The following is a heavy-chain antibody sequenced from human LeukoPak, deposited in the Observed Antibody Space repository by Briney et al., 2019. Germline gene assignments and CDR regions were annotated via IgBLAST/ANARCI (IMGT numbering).Heavy chain of an antibody. CDR3: ARDPIRSGWYDGLYNWFDP. CDR1: GYRFTGNC. CDR2: INPNSGGT. V-gene: IGHV1-2*02. Sequence: GASVKVSCKGSGYRFTGNCMHWVRQAPGQGLEWMGWINPNSGGTNYAQKFQGRVTMTRDTSIGTAYMELSRLRSDDTAVYYCARDPIRSGWYDGLYNWFDPWGQGTLVTLSS. J-gene: IGHJ5*02. D-gene: IGHD6-19*01.